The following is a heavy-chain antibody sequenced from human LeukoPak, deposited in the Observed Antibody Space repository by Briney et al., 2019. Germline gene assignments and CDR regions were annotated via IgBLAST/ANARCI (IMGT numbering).Heavy chain of an antibody. J-gene: IGHJ3*01. V-gene: IGHV3-23*01. D-gene: IGHD2/OR15-2a*01. CDR3: ARISLRAFDV. CDR2: ISDIGLST. Sequence: GGSLRLSCAASGFIFNSYAMSWVRQAPGKGLEWVSTISDIGLSTYYADSVKGRLTISRDNSKNTLSLLLSRRRADDTAIYYCARISLRAFDVWGPGTTVTVSS. CDR1: GFIFNSYA.